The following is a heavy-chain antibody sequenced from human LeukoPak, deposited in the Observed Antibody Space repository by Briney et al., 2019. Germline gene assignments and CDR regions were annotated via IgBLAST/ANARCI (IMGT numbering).Heavy chain of an antibody. CDR3: ARGPATSAFDI. J-gene: IGHJ3*02. CDR1: GYTFTDYY. CDR2: IDPNTGVS. V-gene: IGHV1-2*02. Sequence: GASVKVSCKASGYTFTDYYLHWLRQAPGQGFEWMADIDPNTGVSHYAQKFQGRVTMTRDTSISTVYMDLSWLRPDDTALYYCARGPATSAFDIWGQGTMVTVSS.